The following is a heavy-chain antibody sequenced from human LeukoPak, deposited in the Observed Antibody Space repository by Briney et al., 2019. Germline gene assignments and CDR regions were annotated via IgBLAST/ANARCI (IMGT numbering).Heavy chain of an antibody. V-gene: IGHV3-74*01. CDR3: VREIAVRFDP. J-gene: IGHJ5*02. D-gene: IGHD6-6*01. Sequence: GGSLRLSCAASGFTFSSYWMHWVRQAPGKGLVWVSRINNDGSSTTYADSVKGRFTISRDDAKNTLYLQMDSLRAEDTAVYYCVREIAVRFDPWGQGTLVTVSS. CDR2: INNDGSST. CDR1: GFTFSSYW.